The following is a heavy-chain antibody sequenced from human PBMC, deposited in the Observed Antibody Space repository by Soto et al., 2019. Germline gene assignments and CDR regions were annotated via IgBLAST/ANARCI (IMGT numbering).Heavy chain of an antibody. D-gene: IGHD3-3*01. CDR2: ISAYNDNT. CDR1: GYIFSNYG. Sequence: GASVKVSCKASGYIFSNYGITWVRQAPGQGLEWLGWISAYNDNTDSAQRLQGRVTFTTDTSTSTAYMELRGLTSDDTGVYYCVRGDPNFGVVNGVDVWGQGTTVTVSS. J-gene: IGHJ6*02. CDR3: VRGDPNFGVVNGVDV. V-gene: IGHV1-18*01.